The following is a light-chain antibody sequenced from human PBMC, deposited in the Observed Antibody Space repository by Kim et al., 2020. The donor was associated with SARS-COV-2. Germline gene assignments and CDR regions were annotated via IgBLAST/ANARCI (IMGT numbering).Light chain of an antibody. Sequence: DIEMTQSPSSLSASVGDRVTVTCRASQNINNFLNWYQQKPGKAPEVLIYAASNLQSGVPSRFSGSGSGTDFTLTINSLQPEDFATYYCQQSYNTPRTFGQGTKVYIK. J-gene: IGKJ1*01. CDR3: QQSYNTPRT. V-gene: IGKV1-39*01. CDR1: QNINNF. CDR2: AAS.